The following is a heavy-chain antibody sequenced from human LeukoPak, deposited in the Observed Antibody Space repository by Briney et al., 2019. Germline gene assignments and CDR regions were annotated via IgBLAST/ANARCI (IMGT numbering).Heavy chain of an antibody. J-gene: IGHJ6*02. D-gene: IGHD3-3*01. CDR1: GYTFTSYY. CDR2: INPSGGST. CDR3: ARGGEPLGLWEWLLTYYYYGMDV. V-gene: IGHV1-46*01. Sequence: ASVKVSCKASGYTFTSYYMQWVRQAPGQGLEWMGIINPSGGSTSYAKKFQGRVTMTRDTSTSTVYMELSSLRSEDTAVYYCARGGEPLGLWEWLLTYYYYGMDVWGQGTTVTVSS.